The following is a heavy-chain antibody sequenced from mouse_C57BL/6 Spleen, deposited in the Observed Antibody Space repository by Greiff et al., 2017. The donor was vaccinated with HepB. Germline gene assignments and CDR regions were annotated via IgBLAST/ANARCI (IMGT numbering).Heavy chain of an antibody. V-gene: IGHV1-59*01. J-gene: IGHJ4*01. Sequence: QVQLKQPGAELVRPGTSVKLSCKASGYTFTSYWMHWVKQRPGQGLEWIGVIDPSDSYTNYNQKFKGKATLTVDTSSSTAYMQLSSLTSEDSAVYYCAREGYYGSRGDYAMDYWGQGTSVTVSS. CDR2: IDPSDSYT. CDR3: AREGYYGSRGDYAMDY. CDR1: GYTFTSYW. D-gene: IGHD1-1*01.